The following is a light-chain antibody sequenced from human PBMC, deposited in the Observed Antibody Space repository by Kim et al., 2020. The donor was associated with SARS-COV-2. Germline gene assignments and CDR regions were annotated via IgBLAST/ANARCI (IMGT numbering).Light chain of an antibody. J-gene: IGKJ2*01. V-gene: IGKV3-20*01. CDR3: HQYNSAPYT. Sequence: LSRGERATLSCRASQSVSSSHLAWYQQRPGQPPRLLIYGASNRATGIPDRFSGSGSATDFTLTINRLEPEDFAVYHCHQYNSAPYTFGQGTKLEI. CDR2: GAS. CDR1: QSVSSSH.